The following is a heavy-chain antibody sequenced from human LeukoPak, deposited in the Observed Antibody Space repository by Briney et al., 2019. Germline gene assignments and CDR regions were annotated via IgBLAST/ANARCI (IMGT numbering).Heavy chain of an antibody. CDR3: ARSARRVGAYDY. CDR2: IYYSGST. V-gene: IGHV4-59*01. CDR1: GGSISSYY. Sequence: SETLSLTCTVSGGSISSYYWSWIRQPPGKGLEWIGYIYYSGSTNYNPSLKSRVTISVDTSKNQISLKLSSVTAADTAVYYCARSARRVGAYDYWGQGTLVTVSS. J-gene: IGHJ4*02. D-gene: IGHD1-26*01.